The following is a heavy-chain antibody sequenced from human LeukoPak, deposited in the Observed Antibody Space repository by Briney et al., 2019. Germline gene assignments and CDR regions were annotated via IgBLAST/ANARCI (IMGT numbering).Heavy chain of an antibody. CDR3: AKLGAGGYNLAY. CDR2: ISYDGSNK. J-gene: IGHJ4*02. Sequence: GRSLRLSCAASGFSFSTYGMHWVRQAPGKGLEWLSVISYDGSNKYYADSVKGRFSISRDNSKNTLYLQMNSLRAEDTAAYYCAKLGAGGYNLAYWGQGTLVTVSS. CDR1: GFSFSTYG. V-gene: IGHV3-30*18. D-gene: IGHD5-24*01.